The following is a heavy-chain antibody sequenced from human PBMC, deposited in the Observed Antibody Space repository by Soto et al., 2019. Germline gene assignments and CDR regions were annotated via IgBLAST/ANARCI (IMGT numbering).Heavy chain of an antibody. CDR3: ARSEKYYYDXSGNYYTSSYYYYGFDV. J-gene: IGHJ6*02. V-gene: IGHV1-3*01. Sequence: ASVKVSCKASGYTFANYAMHWVRQAPGQRLEWMGWINVGNGNIKYSQKFKGRVTITRDTSATTAYMELSSLRSEDRAVYYCARSEKYYYDXSGNYYTSSYYYYGFDVWGQGTTVTVSS. CDR1: GYTFANYA. CDR2: INVGNGNI. D-gene: IGHD3-22*01.